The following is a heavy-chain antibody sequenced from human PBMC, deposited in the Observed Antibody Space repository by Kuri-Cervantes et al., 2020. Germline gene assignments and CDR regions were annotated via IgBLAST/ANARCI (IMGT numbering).Heavy chain of an antibody. CDR2: INPSGGST. Sequence: ASVKVSCKASGYTFTSYDINWVRQATGQGLEWMGIINPSGGSTSYAQKFQGRVTMTRDTSTSTVYMELSSLRSEDTAVYYCARARIQLRASDYWGQGTLVTVSS. CDR1: GYTFTSYD. CDR3: ARARIQLRASDY. D-gene: IGHD5-18*01. J-gene: IGHJ4*02. V-gene: IGHV1-46*01.